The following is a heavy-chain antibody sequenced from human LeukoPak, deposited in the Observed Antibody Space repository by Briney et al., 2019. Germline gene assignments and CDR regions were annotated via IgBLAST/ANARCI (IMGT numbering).Heavy chain of an antibody. D-gene: IGHD2-21*02. CDR3: ARLDRGGDPPVIDY. CDR1: GYNFPIYW. J-gene: IGHJ4*02. V-gene: IGHV5-51*01. Sequence: GESLKISCQGSGYNFPIYWIGWVRQMPGQGLEWMGIIYPDDSNTIYGPSFQGQVTISADKSINTAYLQWSSLKASDTAMYYCARLDRGGDPPVIDYWGQGTLVTVSS. CDR2: IYPDDSNT.